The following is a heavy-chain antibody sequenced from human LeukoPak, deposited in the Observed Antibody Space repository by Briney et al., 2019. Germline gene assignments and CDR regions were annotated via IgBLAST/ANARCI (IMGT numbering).Heavy chain of an antibody. CDR1: GFTFSSHG. V-gene: IGHV3-30*03. J-gene: IGHJ4*02. CDR3: ARDVSGSYSFDN. Sequence: PGGSLRLSCGASGFTFSSHGTHWVRQAPGKGLEWVAVISYDGSNKYYADSVEGRFTISRDNSTNTLYLQMNCLRPEDTAVYYCARDVSGSYSFDNWGQGSLVTVSS. D-gene: IGHD1-26*01. CDR2: ISYDGSNK.